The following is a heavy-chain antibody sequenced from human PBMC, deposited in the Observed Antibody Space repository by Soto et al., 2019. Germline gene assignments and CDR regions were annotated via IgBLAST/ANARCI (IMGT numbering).Heavy chain of an antibody. CDR3: AIGPSSGSFDY. CDR1: GYTFTTYF. D-gene: IGHD6-25*01. J-gene: IGHJ4*02. CDR2: INPGNGDT. Sequence: QVQLVQSGAEVKKPGASVKVSCKASGYTFTTYFMHWMRQAPGQRLEWMAWINPGNGDTKYSQNLQGRVTITRDTSANTVYMEVSSLTSEDTAVYYCAIGPSSGSFDYWGQGTLVTVSS. V-gene: IGHV1-3*01.